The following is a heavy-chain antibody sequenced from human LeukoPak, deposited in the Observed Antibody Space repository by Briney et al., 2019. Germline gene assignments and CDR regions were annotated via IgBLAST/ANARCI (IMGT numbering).Heavy chain of an antibody. V-gene: IGHV3-21*01. Sequence: GGSLRLSCAASGFTFSSYSMNWVRQAPGKGLEWVSSISSSSSYIYYADSVKGRFTISRDNAKNSLYLQMNSLRAEDTAVYYCARDNGYSYECLYDNWGQGTLVTVSS. D-gene: IGHD5-18*01. CDR3: ARDNGYSYECLYDN. CDR1: GFTFSSYS. CDR2: ISSSSSYI. J-gene: IGHJ4*02.